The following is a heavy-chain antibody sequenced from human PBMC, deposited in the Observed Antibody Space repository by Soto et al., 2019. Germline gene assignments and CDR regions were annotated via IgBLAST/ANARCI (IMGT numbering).Heavy chain of an antibody. CDR1: GGSFSDFY. V-gene: IGHV4-34*01. D-gene: IGHD3-10*01. CDR3: AGEVPGSGTHY. J-gene: IGHJ4*02. Sequence: QVLLQQWGAGLLKPSETLSLTCAVYGGSFSDFYWSWIRQTPGKGLEWIGEINHSGSTSYSPSLESRVTMSVDTPKSQFSLKLSSVTAADTAVYYCAGEVPGSGTHYWGQGTLVTVSS. CDR2: INHSGST.